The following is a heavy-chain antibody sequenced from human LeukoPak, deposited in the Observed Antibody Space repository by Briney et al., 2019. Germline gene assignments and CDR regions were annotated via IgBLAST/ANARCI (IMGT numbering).Heavy chain of an antibody. CDR2: ISSSSTI. V-gene: IGHV3-48*02. CDR3: ARLYGMDV. Sequence: PGGSLRLSCAASGFTFSSYSMNWVRQAPGKGLEWVSYISSSSTIYYADSVKGRFTISRDNAKNSLYLQMNSLRDEDTAVYYCARLYGMDVWGQGTTVTVSS. J-gene: IGHJ6*02. CDR1: GFTFSSYS.